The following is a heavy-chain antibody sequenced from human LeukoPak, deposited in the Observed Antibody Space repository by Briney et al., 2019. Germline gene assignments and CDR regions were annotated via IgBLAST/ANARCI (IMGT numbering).Heavy chain of an antibody. CDR2: MNPNIGNT. V-gene: IGHV1-8*02. CDR1: HYTFTTYG. J-gene: IGHJ5*02. D-gene: IGHD2-2*01. Sequence: ASVKVSCKASHYTFTTYGVNWVRQAPGQGLEWMGRMNPNIGNTGYAQKFQGRVTMTRNTSMSTAYMELSSLRSEDTAVYYCARADCSSTSWYDWFDPWGQGTLVTVSS. CDR3: ARADCSSTSWYDWFDP.